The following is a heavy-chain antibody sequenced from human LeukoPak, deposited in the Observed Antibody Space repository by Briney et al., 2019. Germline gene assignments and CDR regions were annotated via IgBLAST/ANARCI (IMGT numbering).Heavy chain of an antibody. V-gene: IGHV4-61*02. D-gene: IGHD5-12*01. CDR1: GGSIGSANSY. CDR2: IYTSGSP. J-gene: IGHJ6*03. Sequence: SETLSLTCTVYGGSIGSANSYWHWIRQPAGKGLEWIGRIYTSGSPNYNPSLKSRVTISVDTSKNQFSLRLSSVTAADTAVYYCARASGYSGYDLGAYYYFYMDVWGKGTTVTVSS. CDR3: ARASGYSGYDLGAYYYFYMDV.